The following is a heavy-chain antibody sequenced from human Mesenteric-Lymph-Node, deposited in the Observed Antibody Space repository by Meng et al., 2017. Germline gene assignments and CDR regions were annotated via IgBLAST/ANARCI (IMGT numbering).Heavy chain of an antibody. Sequence: HVPLQEPGPRVVKHSQTLSLTCTVSGGSISSGDYYWSWIRQPPGKVLEWIGYIYYSGSTYYNPSLRSRITISVDTSKNQFSLKLSSVTAADTAVYYCARGPTTYFDYWGQGTLVTVSS. J-gene: IGHJ4*02. CDR1: GGSISSGDYY. CDR3: ARGPTTYFDY. D-gene: IGHD4-17*01. CDR2: IYYSGST. V-gene: IGHV4-30-4*01.